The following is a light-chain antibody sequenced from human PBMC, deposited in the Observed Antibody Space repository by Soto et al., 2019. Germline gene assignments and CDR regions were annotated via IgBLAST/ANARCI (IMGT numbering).Light chain of an antibody. V-gene: IGKV1-39*01. CDR1: QSISSY. J-gene: IGKJ2*01. Sequence: DIQMTQSPSSLSASVGDRVTITCRASQSISSYLNWYQQKPGKAPKLLIYAASSLQSGVPSRLSGSGSRTDFTLTINSLHPEDFATYYCQQSYNTPGYIFGQGTKLEIK. CDR3: QQSYNTPGYI. CDR2: AAS.